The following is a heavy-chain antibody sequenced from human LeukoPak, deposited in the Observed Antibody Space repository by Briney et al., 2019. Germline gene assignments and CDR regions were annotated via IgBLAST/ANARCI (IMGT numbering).Heavy chain of an antibody. CDR3: ARDRSGWLPLWFGEFVDAFDI. V-gene: IGHV1-69*04. J-gene: IGHJ3*02. CDR2: IIPILGIA. D-gene: IGHD3-10*01. CDR1: GGTFSSYT. Sequence: SVKVSCKASGGTFSSYTISWVRQAPGQGLEWMGRIIPILGIANYAQKFQGRVTITADKSTSTAYMELISLRSEDTAVYYCARDRSGWLPLWFGEFVDAFDIWGQGTMVTVSS.